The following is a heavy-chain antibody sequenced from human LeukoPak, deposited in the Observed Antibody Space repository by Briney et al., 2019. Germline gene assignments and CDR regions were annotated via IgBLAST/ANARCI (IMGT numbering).Heavy chain of an antibody. Sequence: PGGSLRLSCVASGFTFSDYTMNWVRQAPGKGLEWVSSIKRSDNYRYYADSVAGRFTISTDDAQSSLYLQMNSLRAEDTAIYYCARSRSRYWGRGSLVTVSS. J-gene: IGHJ4*02. CDR3: ARSRSRY. V-gene: IGHV3-21*04. D-gene: IGHD1-26*01. CDR1: GFTFSDYT. CDR2: IKRSDNYR.